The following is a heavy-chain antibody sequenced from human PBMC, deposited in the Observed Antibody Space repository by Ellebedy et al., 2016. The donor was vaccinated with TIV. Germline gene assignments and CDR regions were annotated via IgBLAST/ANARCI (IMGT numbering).Heavy chain of an antibody. V-gene: IGHV3-30*03. CDR2: ISYDGSNK. Sequence: PGGSLRLSCAASGFTFSSYGMHWVRQAPGKGLEWVAVISYDGSNKYYADSVKGRFTISRDNSKNTLYLQMNSLRAEDTAVYYCARSIAAAGRGVFQHWGQGTLVTVSS. J-gene: IGHJ1*01. CDR1: GFTFSSYG. D-gene: IGHD6-13*01. CDR3: ARSIAAAGRGVFQH.